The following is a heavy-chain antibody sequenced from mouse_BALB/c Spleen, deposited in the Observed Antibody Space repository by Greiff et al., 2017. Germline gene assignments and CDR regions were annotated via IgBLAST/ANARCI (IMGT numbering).Heavy chain of an antibody. V-gene: IGHV7-3*02. CDR1: GFTFTDYY. Sequence: EVHLVESGGGLVQPGGSLRLSCATSGFTFTDYYMSWVRQPPGKALEWLGFIRNKANGYTTEYSASVKGRFTISRDNSQSILYLQMNTLRAEDSATYYCARDTHDGYYEDYYAMDYWGQGTSVTVSS. D-gene: IGHD2-3*01. CDR3: ARDTHDGYYEDYYAMDY. CDR2: IRNKANGYTT. J-gene: IGHJ4*01.